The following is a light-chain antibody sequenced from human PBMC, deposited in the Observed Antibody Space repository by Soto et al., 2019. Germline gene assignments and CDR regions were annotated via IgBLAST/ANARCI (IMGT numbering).Light chain of an antibody. CDR1: QSVSSNY. J-gene: IGKJ5*01. Sequence: ETVLRQEPRTLSLSPGGSATLSCRGSQSVSSNYLAWYHQKPGQAPRLLIYGAPYRATGIPDRLSGSGSGTDSTLTISRLEPEDFAVYYCQQDYNLPITCGQGTRLEIK. CDR3: QQDYNLPIT. V-gene: IGKV3-20*01. CDR2: GAP.